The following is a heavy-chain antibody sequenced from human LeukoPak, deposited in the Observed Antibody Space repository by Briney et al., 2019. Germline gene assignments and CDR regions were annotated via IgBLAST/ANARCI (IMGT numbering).Heavy chain of an antibody. CDR3: ASVYSSSLNYYYYYGMDV. J-gene: IGHJ6*02. D-gene: IGHD6-6*01. CDR1: GFTVSSNY. V-gene: IGHV3-53*01. CDR2: IYSGGST. Sequence: GGSLRLSCAASGFTVSSNYMSWVRQAPGKGLEWVSVIYSGGSTYYADSVKGRFTISRDNPKNTLYLQMNSLRAEDTAVYYCASVYSSSLNYYYYYGMDVWGQGTTVTVSS.